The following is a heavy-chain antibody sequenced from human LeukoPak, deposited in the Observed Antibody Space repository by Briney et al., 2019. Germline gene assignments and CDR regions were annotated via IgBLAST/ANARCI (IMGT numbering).Heavy chain of an antibody. CDR1: GFTFSRYW. J-gene: IGHJ4*02. CDR2: IDSDGSDT. V-gene: IGHV3-74*01. D-gene: IGHD3-3*01. CDR3: AKDWRGYSHDY. Sequence: PGGSLRLSCAASGFTFSRYWMHWVRQDPGKGLVWVSRIDSDGSDTIYADSVRGRFTISRDNAKNTLFLQMSSLRAEDTAVYYCAKDWRGYSHDYWGQGTLVTVSS.